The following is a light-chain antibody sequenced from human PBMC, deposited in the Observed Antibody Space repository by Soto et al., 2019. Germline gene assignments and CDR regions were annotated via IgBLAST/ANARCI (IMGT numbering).Light chain of an antibody. J-gene: IGKJ1*01. Sequence: SACAVPLSTGERATLSCRARRSVISSYLAWYQQKPGQAPKLLIYAASTRDSGIPYRFSGSGSGTDFTLTISSLQPEDFAVYYCQQNYNTPPTFGQGTKVDIK. CDR2: AAS. V-gene: IGKV3-20*01. CDR1: RSVISSY. CDR3: QQNYNTPPT.